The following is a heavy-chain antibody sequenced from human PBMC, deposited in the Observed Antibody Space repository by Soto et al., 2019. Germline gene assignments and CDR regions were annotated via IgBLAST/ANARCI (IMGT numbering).Heavy chain of an antibody. Sequence: SEILSLTSAVYGGSFSGYYWSWIRQPPGKGLEWIGEINHSGSTNYNPSLKSRVTISVDTSKNQFSLKLSSVTAAGTAVYYCARQIGGSYYYYSYGMDVWGQGTTVTVSS. CDR3: ARQIGGSYYYYSYGMDV. CDR1: GGSFSGYY. V-gene: IGHV4-34*01. CDR2: INHSGST. D-gene: IGHD1-26*01. J-gene: IGHJ6*02.